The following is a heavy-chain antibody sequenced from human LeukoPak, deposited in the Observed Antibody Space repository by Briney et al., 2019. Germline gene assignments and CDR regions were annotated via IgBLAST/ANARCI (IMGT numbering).Heavy chain of an antibody. J-gene: IGHJ4*02. CDR2: INHSGST. D-gene: IGHD1-14*01. Sequence: PSETLSLTCAVYGGSFSGYYWSWIRQPPGKGLEWIGEINHSGSTNYNPSLKSRVTISVDTSKNQFSLKLSSVTAADTAVYYCARELINLHDHTNTGFFDSWGQGTLVTVSS. CDR3: ARELINLHDHTNTGFFDS. CDR1: GGSFSGYY. V-gene: IGHV4-34*01.